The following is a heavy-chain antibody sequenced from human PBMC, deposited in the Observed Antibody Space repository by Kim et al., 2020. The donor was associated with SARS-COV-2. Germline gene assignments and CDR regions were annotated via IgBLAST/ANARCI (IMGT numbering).Heavy chain of an antibody. V-gene: IGHV4-59*08. CDR3: ARQGVDNWFDP. Sequence: SETLSLTCTVSGGSISSYSWSWIRQPPGKGLEWIGYIYYSGNTNYNPSLKSRVTISVDMSKNQLSLKLTSVTAADTAVYYCARQGVDNWFDPWGQGTLVT. CDR2: IYYSGNT. CDR1: GGSISSYS. D-gene: IGHD3-16*01. J-gene: IGHJ5*02.